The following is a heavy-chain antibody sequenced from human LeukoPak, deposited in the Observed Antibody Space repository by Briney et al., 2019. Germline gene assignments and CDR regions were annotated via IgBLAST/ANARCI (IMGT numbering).Heavy chain of an antibody. Sequence: GASEKVSCKASGGTFSSYAISWVRQAPGQGLEWMGRIIPIFGTANYAQKFQGRVTITTDESTSTAYMELSSLRSEDTAVYYCARMESTDSSGYYSRYWGQGTLVTVSS. V-gene: IGHV1-69*05. J-gene: IGHJ4*02. CDR3: ARMESTDSSGYYSRY. D-gene: IGHD3-22*01. CDR1: GGTFSSYA. CDR2: IIPIFGTA.